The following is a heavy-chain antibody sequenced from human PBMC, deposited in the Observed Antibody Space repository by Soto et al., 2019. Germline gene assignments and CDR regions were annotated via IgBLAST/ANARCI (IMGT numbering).Heavy chain of an antibody. V-gene: IGHV3-23*01. Sequence: EVQLLESGGGLVQPGGSLRLSCAASGFTFTNYAMTWVRQAPGKGLEWVSISSGSGSGGSTNYADSVKGRFTISRDNSKNTLYLQMNSLRVEDTAVYYCAKDRDDYRNYGVDYWGQGNLVTVSS. CDR2: SSGSGSGGST. CDR3: AKDRDDYRNYGVDY. CDR1: GFTFTNYA. D-gene: IGHD4-4*01. J-gene: IGHJ4*02.